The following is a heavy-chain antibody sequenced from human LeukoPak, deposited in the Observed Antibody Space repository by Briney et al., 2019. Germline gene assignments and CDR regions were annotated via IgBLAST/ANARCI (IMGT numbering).Heavy chain of an antibody. D-gene: IGHD6-19*01. CDR2: ISGRGDRT. CDR3: ARQRGSGCLDY. CDR1: GLTLSRYD. J-gene: IGHJ4*02. Sequence: GGSLRLSCAASGLTLSRYDMTWVRQGPGKGLEWVSAISGRGDRTDYADSVKGRFTVSRDNSKNTLFLQMNSLRAEDTAVYYCARQRGSGCLDYWGQGTLVTVSS. V-gene: IGHV3-23*01.